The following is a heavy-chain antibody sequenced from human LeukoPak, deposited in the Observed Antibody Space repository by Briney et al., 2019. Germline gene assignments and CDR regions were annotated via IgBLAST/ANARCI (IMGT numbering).Heavy chain of an antibody. J-gene: IGHJ5*02. D-gene: IGHD4-23*01. CDR1: GGSISSYY. V-gene: IGHV4-59*01. Sequence: SETLSLTCTVSGGSISSYYGSWIRQPPGKGLEWMGYIYYSGSTNYNPSLKSRVTISVDTSKNQFSLKLSSVTAADTAVYYCARGFTVVTGNWFDPWGQGTLVTVSS. CDR2: IYYSGST. CDR3: ARGFTVVTGNWFDP.